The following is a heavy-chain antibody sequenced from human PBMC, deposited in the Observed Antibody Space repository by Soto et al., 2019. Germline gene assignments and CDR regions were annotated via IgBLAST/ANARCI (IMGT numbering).Heavy chain of an antibody. CDR1: GYTFTSYG. D-gene: IGHD2-21*01. J-gene: IGHJ3*02. Sequence: QVQLVQSGAEVKKPGASVKVSCKASGYTFTSYGISWVRQAPGQGIEWRGWISAYNGNTNYAQKLQGRVTMTTDTSRSTAYMELRCLRTDDGAVYYCASGGPLELYYIVYCCRSDAIESWGQGTMDTVSS. CDR3: ASGGPLELYYIVYCCRSDAIES. CDR2: ISAYNGNT. V-gene: IGHV1-18*01.